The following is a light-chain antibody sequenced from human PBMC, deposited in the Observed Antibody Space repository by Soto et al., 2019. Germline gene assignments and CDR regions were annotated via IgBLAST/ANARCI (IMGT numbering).Light chain of an antibody. CDR1: SSDIGGYNY. V-gene: IGLV2-8*01. J-gene: IGLJ1*01. Sequence: QSVLTQPPSASGSPGQSVTISCTGTSSDIGGYNYVSWYQQHPGKATKLMIYEVSKRPSGVPDRFSGSKSGNTASLTVSGLQAEDEADYYCSSYAGSNIFVFGAGTKVTV. CDR2: EVS. CDR3: SSYAGSNIFV.